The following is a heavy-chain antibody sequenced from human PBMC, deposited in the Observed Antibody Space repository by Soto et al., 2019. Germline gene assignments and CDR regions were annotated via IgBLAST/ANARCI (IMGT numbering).Heavy chain of an antibody. J-gene: IGHJ5*02. CDR1: GGTFSSYT. D-gene: IGHD6-6*01. Sequence: QVQLVQSGAEVKKPGSSVKVSCKASGGTFSSYTISWVRQAPGQGLEWMGRIIPILGIVNYAQKFQGRVTSTAEKSTSTAYMELSSLRSKDTAVYYCARGFEYSSSGLNNWFGPWGQGALVTVSS. CDR3: ARGFEYSSSGLNNWFGP. V-gene: IGHV1-69*02. CDR2: IIPILGIV.